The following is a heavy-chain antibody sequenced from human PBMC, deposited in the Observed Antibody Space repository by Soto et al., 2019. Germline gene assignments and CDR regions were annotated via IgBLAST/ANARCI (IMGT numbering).Heavy chain of an antibody. CDR2: VYYSGTT. CDR3: ARTTAVPNTLRSRYFFDY. Sequence: SETLSLTCSVSGGSVSNKAYYWSWIRQPPGKRLEWIGYVYYSGTTNYNPSLKSRVTISVDLSKNQFSLRLSSVTTADTALYYCARTTAVPNTLRSRYFFDYWGQGTLVTVSS. CDR1: GGSVSNKAYY. D-gene: IGHD4-17*01. V-gene: IGHV4-61*08. J-gene: IGHJ4*02.